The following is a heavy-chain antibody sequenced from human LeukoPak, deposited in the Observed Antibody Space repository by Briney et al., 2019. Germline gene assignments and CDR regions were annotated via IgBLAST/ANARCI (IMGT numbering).Heavy chain of an antibody. CDR1: GGTFSSYA. CDR2: IIPIFGTA. J-gene: IGHJ4*02. D-gene: IGHD5-18*01. V-gene: IGHV1-69*05. CDR3: ARDRWTAMVTWYFDY. Sequence: ASVKVSCKPSGGTFSSYAISWVRQAPGPGLEWMGRIIPIFGTANCAQKFQGRVTITTDESTSTAYMELSSLRSEDTAVYYCARDRWTAMVTWYFDYWGQGTLVTVSS.